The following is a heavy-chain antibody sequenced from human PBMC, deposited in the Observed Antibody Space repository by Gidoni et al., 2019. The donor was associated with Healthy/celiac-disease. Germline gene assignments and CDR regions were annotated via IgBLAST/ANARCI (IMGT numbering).Heavy chain of an antibody. V-gene: IGHV3-30*04. Sequence: QVQLVESGAGVVQPVRSLRLTCAASGFTFRSYAMQWARQAPGKGREWVAVISYDGSNKYYADSVKGRFTISRDNSKNTLYLQMNSLRAEDTAVYYCAGVDGPSWGYWGQGTLVTVSS. D-gene: IGHD2-2*01. CDR1: GFTFRSYA. J-gene: IGHJ4*02. CDR2: ISYDGSNK. CDR3: AGVDGPSWGY.